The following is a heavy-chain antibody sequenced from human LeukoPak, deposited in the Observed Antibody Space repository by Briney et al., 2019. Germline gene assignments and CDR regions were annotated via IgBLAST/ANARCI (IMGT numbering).Heavy chain of an antibody. CDR3: AKDRSPDYYGSGSYPDY. CDR1: VYTFTSYY. J-gene: IGHJ4*02. V-gene: IGHV1-46*01. D-gene: IGHD3-10*01. Sequence: ASVKVSCKASVYTFTSYYMHWVRQAPGQGLEWMGIINPSGGSTSYAQNFQGRVTMTRDMSTSTVYMEMSSLRSEDTAVYYCAKDRSPDYYGSGSYPDYWGQGTLVTVSS. CDR2: INPSGGST.